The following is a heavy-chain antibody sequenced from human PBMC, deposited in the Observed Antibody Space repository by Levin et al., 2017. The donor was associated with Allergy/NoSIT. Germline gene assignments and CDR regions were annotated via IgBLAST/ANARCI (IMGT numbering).Heavy chain of an antibody. CDR2: INPSGGST. V-gene: IGHV1-46*01. CDR1: GYTFTSYY. D-gene: IGHD6-19*01. J-gene: IGHJ4*02. CDR3: ARGGGSSGWFYNFDY. Sequence: GESLKISCKASGYTFTSYYMHWVRQAPGQGLEWMGIINPSGGSTSYAQKFQGRVTMTRDTSTSTVYMELSSLRSEDTAVYYCARGGGSSGWFYNFDYWGQGTLVTVSS.